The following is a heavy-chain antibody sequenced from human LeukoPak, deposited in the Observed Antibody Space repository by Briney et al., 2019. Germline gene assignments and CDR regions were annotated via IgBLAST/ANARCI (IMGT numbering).Heavy chain of an antibody. D-gene: IGHD6-6*01. Sequence: SETLSLTCAVYGGSFSGYYWSWIRQPPGKGLEWIGEINHSGSTNYNPSLKSRATISVDTSKNQFSLKLSSVTAADTAVYYCARKSIAARHFNYWGQGTLVTVSS. CDR3: ARKSIAARHFNY. J-gene: IGHJ4*02. CDR2: INHSGST. CDR1: GGSFSGYY. V-gene: IGHV4-34*01.